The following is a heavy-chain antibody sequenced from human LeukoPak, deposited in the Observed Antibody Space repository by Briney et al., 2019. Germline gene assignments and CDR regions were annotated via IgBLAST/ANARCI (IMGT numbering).Heavy chain of an antibody. V-gene: IGHV3-48*03. J-gene: IGHJ4*02. D-gene: IGHD3-9*01. Sequence: GGSLRLSCAASGFTFSSYEMNWVRQAPGKGLEWVSYISSSGSTIYYADSVKGRFTISRDNAKNSLYLQMNSLRAEDTALYYCAKDDLRYFDWLLDYWGQGTLVTVSS. CDR1: GFTFSSYE. CDR3: AKDDLRYFDWLLDY. CDR2: ISSSGSTI.